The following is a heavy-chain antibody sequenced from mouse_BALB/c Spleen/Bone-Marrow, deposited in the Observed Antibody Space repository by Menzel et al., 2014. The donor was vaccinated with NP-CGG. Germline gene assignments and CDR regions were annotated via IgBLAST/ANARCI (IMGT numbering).Heavy chain of an antibody. V-gene: IGHV1-4*01. CDR3: ARRDDGYVYFDY. Sequence: VMLVESGAELARPGASVKMSCRASGCTFTTYMIHWVRQRPGQGLEWIGYINPTSGYTNYNQKFKDKATLTADKSSSTAYMQLSSLTSEDSAVYYCARRDDGYVYFDYWGQGTTLTVSS. J-gene: IGHJ2*01. CDR1: GCTFTTYM. CDR2: INPTSGYT. D-gene: IGHD2-3*01.